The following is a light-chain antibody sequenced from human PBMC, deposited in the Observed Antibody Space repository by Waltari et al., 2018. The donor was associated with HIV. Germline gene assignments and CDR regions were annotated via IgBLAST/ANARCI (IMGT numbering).Light chain of an antibody. CDR1: NYNIGSNF. V-gene: IGLV1-47*01. CDR3: ASWDDGLRGHV. CDR2: RTD. Sequence: QSALTQPPSASDLPGQSLNISCSGNNYNIGSNFVFWYQQLPGAAPRLLVYRTDQRPSGGEDLFSGSRSGTSASLVRRALRAEDEADYYCASWDDGLRGHVFGTGTTVSVL. J-gene: IGLJ1*01.